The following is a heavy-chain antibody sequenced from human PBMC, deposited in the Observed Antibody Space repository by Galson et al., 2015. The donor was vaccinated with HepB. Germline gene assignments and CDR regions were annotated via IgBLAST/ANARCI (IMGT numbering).Heavy chain of an antibody. V-gene: IGHV3-30*03. CDR3: AREPVVVPAATMGY. CDR1: GFTFSSYG. Sequence: SLRLSCAASGFTFSSYGMHWVRQAPGKGLEWVAVISYDGSNKYYAGSVKGRFTISRDNSKNTLYLQMNSLRAEDTAVYYCAREPVVVPAATMGYWGQGTLVTVSP. J-gene: IGHJ4*02. CDR2: ISYDGSNK. D-gene: IGHD2-2*01.